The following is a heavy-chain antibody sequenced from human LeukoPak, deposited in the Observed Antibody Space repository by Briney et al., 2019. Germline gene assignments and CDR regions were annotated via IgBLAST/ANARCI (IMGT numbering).Heavy chain of an antibody. J-gene: IGHJ6*03. CDR1: GGSFSGYY. Sequence: SETLSLTCAVYGGSFSGYYWSWIRQPPGKGLEWIGEINHSGSTNYNPPLKSRVTISVDTSKNQFSLKLSSVTAADTAVYYCARGRFLAYYYYYYMDVWGKGTTVTVSS. V-gene: IGHV4-34*01. CDR2: INHSGST. D-gene: IGHD3-3*01. CDR3: ARGRFLAYYYYYYMDV.